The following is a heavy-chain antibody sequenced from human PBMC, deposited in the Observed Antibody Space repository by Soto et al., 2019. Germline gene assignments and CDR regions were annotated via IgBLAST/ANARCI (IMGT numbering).Heavy chain of an antibody. D-gene: IGHD6-6*01. CDR2: IYYSGST. J-gene: IGHJ6*03. CDR3: ARGRQGARPFEGFYYYYYYMDV. V-gene: IGHV4-59*01. Sequence: KQSQTLSLTCTVSGGSISSYYWSWIRQPPGKGLEWIGYIYYSGSTNYNPSLKSRVTISVDTSKNQFSLKLSSVTAADTAVYYCARGRQGARPFEGFYYYYYYMDVWGKGTTVTVSS. CDR1: GGSISSYY.